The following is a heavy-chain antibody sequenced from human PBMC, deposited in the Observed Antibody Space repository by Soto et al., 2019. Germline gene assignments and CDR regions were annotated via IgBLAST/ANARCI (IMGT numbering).Heavy chain of an antibody. J-gene: IGHJ4*02. CDR1: GYTFTSYA. Sequence: GASVKVSCKASGYTFTSYAMHWVRQAPGQRLEWMGWINAGNGNTKYSQKFQGRVTITRDASASTAYMELSSLRSEDTAVYYCANDYGDYQFFYWGQGTLVTVSS. V-gene: IGHV1-3*01. D-gene: IGHD4-17*01. CDR3: ANDYGDYQFFY. CDR2: INAGNGNT.